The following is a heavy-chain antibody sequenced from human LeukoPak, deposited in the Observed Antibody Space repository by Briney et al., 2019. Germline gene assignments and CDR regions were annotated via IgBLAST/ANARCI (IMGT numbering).Heavy chain of an antibody. V-gene: IGHV4-4*07. D-gene: IGHD1-26*01. CDR1: GGSISSYY. Sequence: SETLSLTCTVSGGSISSYYWSWIRQPAGKGLEWIGRIYTSGSTNYNPSLKSRVTMSVNTSKNQFSLKVTSVTAADTAMYFCARGEYSGSYTWFDPWGQGTLVTVSS. J-gene: IGHJ5*02. CDR3: ARGEYSGSYTWFDP. CDR2: IYTSGST.